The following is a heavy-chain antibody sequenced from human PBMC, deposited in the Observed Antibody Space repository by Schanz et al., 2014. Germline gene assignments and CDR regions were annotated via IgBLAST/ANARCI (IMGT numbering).Heavy chain of an antibody. Sequence: KLVESGGGVVQPGRSLRLSCAAPGFTFSSNGMHWAGQVPGKGLEWVAVVCYDGSKKYYADSVKGRFTTSRDNSKNTMYLQMNSLRAEDTAVYYCVKDLQRELLRDDHYYGMDVWGQGTTVTVSS. CDR2: VCYDGSKK. CDR1: GFTFSSNG. D-gene: IGHD1-26*01. CDR3: VKDLQRELLRDDHYYGMDV. V-gene: IGHV3-33*06. J-gene: IGHJ6*02.